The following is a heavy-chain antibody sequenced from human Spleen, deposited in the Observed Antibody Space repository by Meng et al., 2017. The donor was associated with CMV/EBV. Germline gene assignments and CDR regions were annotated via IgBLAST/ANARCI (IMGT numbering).Heavy chain of an antibody. Sequence: GESLKISCAASGFTSSNYGMHWVRQAPGKGLEWVSSISSSSSYIYYADSVKGRFTISRDNAKNSLYLQMNSLRAEDTAVYYCARSSGYYDYYYYGMDVWGQGTTVTVSS. V-gene: IGHV3-21*01. J-gene: IGHJ6*02. CDR2: ISSSSSYI. CDR1: GFTSSNYG. CDR3: ARSSGYYDYYYYGMDV. D-gene: IGHD3-22*01.